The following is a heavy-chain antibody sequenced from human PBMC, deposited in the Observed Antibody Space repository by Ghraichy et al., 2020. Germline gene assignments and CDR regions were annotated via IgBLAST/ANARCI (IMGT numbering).Heavy chain of an antibody. CDR2: IRSKSNNYAT. Sequence: GGSLRLSYAASGFTFSVSAMHWVRQASGKGLEWVGRIRSKSNNYATAYAASVRGRFTVSRDDSKSTAYLQMNSLKTEDTAVYYCVGWFGDLSTYWGQGTLVTVSS. V-gene: IGHV3-73*01. J-gene: IGHJ4*02. CDR1: GFTFSVSA. D-gene: IGHD3-10*01. CDR3: VGWFGDLSTY.